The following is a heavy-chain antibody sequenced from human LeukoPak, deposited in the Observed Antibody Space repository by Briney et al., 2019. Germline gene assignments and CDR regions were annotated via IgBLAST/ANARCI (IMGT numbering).Heavy chain of an antibody. D-gene: IGHD3-10*01. Sequence: GASVTVSCKASGGTFSSYAISWVRQAPGQGLEWMGGIIPIFGTANYAQKFQGRVAITADESTSTAYMELSSLRSEDTAVYYCASPLYYYGSGSPNTGEAAFDIWGQGTMVTVSS. CDR1: GGTFSSYA. J-gene: IGHJ3*02. CDR3: ASPLYYYGSGSPNTGEAAFDI. CDR2: IIPIFGTA. V-gene: IGHV1-69*13.